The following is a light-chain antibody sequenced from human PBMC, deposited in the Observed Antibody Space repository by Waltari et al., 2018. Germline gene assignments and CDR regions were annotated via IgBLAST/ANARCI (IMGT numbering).Light chain of an antibody. V-gene: IGLV3-19*01. Sequence: SSELTQDPAVSVALGQTGRITCQGESTQSHYASWYKQKQGQAPVLVIYGKKNRPSGIPDRFSGSSSGNTASLTITGAQAEDEADYYCNSRDSSGNHVVFGGGTKLTVL. CDR3: NSRDSSGNHVV. CDR2: GKK. J-gene: IGLJ2*01. CDR1: STQSHY.